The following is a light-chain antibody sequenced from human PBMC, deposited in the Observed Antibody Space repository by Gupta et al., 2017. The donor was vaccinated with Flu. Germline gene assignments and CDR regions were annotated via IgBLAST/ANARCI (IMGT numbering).Light chain of an antibody. J-gene: IGKJ4*01. Sequence: PSSLSASVGDRVTITCQASQDITNYLNWYQQKPGKAPKLLIYDASNLETGVPSRFSGSGSGTDFSFTISSLQPEDTATYYCQQEDNLPITFGGGTKVEIK. V-gene: IGKV1-33*01. CDR3: QQEDNLPIT. CDR1: QDITNY. CDR2: DAS.